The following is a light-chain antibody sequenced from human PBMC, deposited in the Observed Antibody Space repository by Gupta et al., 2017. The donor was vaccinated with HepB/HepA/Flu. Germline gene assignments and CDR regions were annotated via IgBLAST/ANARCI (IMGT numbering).Light chain of an antibody. J-gene: IGKJ5*01. CDR2: WGS. Sequence: DVVLTPSPLSLPVTPGEPASISCRSSQSLLHSNGYNYWDWYRQKPGQSPQLLIYWGSNRASGGSGRFSGRGTGIDIILKSRRGEDEDVGVYYGNKDLRTPTFGQGTPVEIK. V-gene: IGKV2-28*01. CDR1: QSLLHSNGYNY. CDR3: NKDLRTPT.